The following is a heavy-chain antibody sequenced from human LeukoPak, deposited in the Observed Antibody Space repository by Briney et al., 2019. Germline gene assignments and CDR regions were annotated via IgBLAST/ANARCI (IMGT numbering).Heavy chain of an antibody. D-gene: IGHD2-2*02. Sequence: SETLSLTCTVSGGSISSGSYYWSWIRQPAGKGPEWIGEIYHSGSTNYNPSLKSRVTISVDKSKNQFSLKLSSVTAADTAVYYCALWCSSTSCHRAFDIWGQGTMVTVSS. V-gene: IGHV4-61*10. J-gene: IGHJ3*02. CDR3: ALWCSSTSCHRAFDI. CDR1: GGSISSGSYY. CDR2: IYHSGST.